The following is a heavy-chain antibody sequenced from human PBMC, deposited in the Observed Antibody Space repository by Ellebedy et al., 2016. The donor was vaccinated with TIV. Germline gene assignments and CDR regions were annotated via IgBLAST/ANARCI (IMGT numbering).Heavy chain of an antibody. CDR1: GFTFSTFW. CDR3: ASSRYHYYLGNTIFVY. D-gene: IGHD3-10*01. J-gene: IGHJ4*02. Sequence: PGGSLRLSCAASGFTFSTFWMHRVRQAPGKGLMWVSRIDTDGSTTNYADSVKGRFTISRDNSKDTLFLQMNSLRAEDTAVYYCASSRYHYYLGNTIFVYWGQGTLVTVSS. V-gene: IGHV3-74*01. CDR2: IDTDGSTT.